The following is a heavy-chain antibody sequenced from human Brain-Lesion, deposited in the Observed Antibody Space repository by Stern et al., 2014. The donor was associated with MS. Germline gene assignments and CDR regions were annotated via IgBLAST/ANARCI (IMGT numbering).Heavy chain of an antibody. J-gene: IGHJ4*02. V-gene: IGHV3-9*01. D-gene: IGHD1-14*01. CDR2: ISWNSGTI. CDR1: GFTFDDYA. Sequence: VQLVESGGDLVQPGRSLRLSCAASGFTFDDYALHWVPQAPGKGLEWVPVISWNSGTIGYSDSVKGRFTTSRDNAYSSMYLQMNSLRPGDTALYCCARDITGNSAYFAYWGQGTLVTVSS. CDR3: ARDITGNSAYFAY.